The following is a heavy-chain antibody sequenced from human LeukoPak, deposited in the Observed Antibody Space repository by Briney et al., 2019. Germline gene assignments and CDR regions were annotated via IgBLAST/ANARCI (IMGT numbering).Heavy chain of an antibody. V-gene: IGHV4-61*05. CDR3: ARHSGDIVVVPAAPLYY. D-gene: IGHD2-2*01. CDR2: IYYSGST. Sequence: SETLSLTCTVSGGSISSSSYYWGWIRQPPGKGLEWIGYIYYSGSTNYNPSLKSRVTISVDTSKNQFSLKLSSVTAADTAVYYCARHSGDIVVVPAAPLYYWGQGTLVTVSS. CDR1: GGSISSSSYY. J-gene: IGHJ4*02.